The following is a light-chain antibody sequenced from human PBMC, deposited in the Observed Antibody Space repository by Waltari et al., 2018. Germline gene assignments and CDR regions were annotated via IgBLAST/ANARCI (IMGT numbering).Light chain of an antibody. J-gene: IGLJ3*02. V-gene: IGLV1-47*01. CDR1: SSNIGGHF. CDR2: KNN. Sequence: SVLTQPPSASGTPGQTVTIPCSGSSSNIGGHFVSLYQQLPVMAPQLLIYKNNQRPSGVPDRFSGSKSGTSASLAISGLRSDDEAEYYCAAWDDNLTGPLFGGGTKVTVL. CDR3: AAWDDNLTGPL.